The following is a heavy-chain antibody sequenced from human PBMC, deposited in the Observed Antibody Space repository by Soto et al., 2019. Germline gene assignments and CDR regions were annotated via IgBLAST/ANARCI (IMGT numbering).Heavy chain of an antibody. CDR3: ASSRVDHEHYYYYGMDV. CDR2: IIPIFGTA. J-gene: IGHJ6*02. Sequence: VASVKVSCKASGGTFSSYAISWVRQAPGQGLEWMGGIIPIFGTANYAQKFQGGVTITADKSTSTAYMELSSLRSEDTAVYYCASSRVDHEHYYYYGMDVWGQGTTVTVSS. V-gene: IGHV1-69*06. CDR1: GGTFSSYA.